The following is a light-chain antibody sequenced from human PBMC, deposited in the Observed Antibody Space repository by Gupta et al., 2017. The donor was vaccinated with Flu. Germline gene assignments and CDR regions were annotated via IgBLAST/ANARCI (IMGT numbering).Light chain of an antibody. V-gene: IGLV1-51*02. CDR3: GTWDGSLSTDV. J-gene: IGLJ1*01. CDR2: ENN. Sequence: QSVLTQPPSIYAVPGQSVTISCSGSSSNIGNTYVSWYQQLPGTAPKLLIYENNKRPSGIPNRFSGSKSGTSAALGITGLQTGDEADYYCGTWDGSLSTDVFGTGTKVTVL. CDR1: SSNIGNTY.